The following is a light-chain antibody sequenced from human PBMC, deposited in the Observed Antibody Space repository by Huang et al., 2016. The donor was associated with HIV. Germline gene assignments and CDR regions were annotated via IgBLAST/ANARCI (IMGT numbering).Light chain of an antibody. J-gene: IGKJ1*01. CDR3: QQYNDWPT. CDR1: HSVSSN. CDR2: GAS. V-gene: IGKV3-15*01. Sequence: ETVMTQSPATLSVSPGERATLFCRASHSVSSNLAWYQQNPGQSPRLLIYGASTRATNIPARFSGSGSGTEFTLTISSLQSEDFAVYYCQQYNDWPTFGQGTKVDFK.